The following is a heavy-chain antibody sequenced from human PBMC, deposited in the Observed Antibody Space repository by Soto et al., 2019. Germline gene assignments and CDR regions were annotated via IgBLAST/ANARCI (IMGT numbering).Heavy chain of an antibody. J-gene: IGHJ3*02. CDR2: INPNSGGT. CDR3: ARXRVDIVLMVYASDAFDI. D-gene: IGHD2-8*01. Sequence: ASVKVSCKASGYTFTGYYMQWVRQAPGQGLEWMGWINPNSGGTNYAQKFQGRVTMTRDTSISTAYMELSRLRSDDTAVYYCARXRVDIVLMVYASDAFDIWGRGTMVTVSS. V-gene: IGHV1-2*02. CDR1: GYTFTGYY.